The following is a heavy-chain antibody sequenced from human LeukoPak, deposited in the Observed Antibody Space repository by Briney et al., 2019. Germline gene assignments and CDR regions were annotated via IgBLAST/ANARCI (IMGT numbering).Heavy chain of an antibody. Sequence: GGSLRLSCAASGFTFSSYSMNWVRQAPGKGLEWVSSISSSSSYIYYADSVKGRFTISRDNAKNSLYLQMNSLRAEDTAVYYCARDSSVEGGYYYYGMDVWGQGTTVTVSS. J-gene: IGHJ6*02. V-gene: IGHV3-21*01. D-gene: IGHD3-22*01. CDR2: ISSSSSYI. CDR3: ARDSSVEGGYYYYGMDV. CDR1: GFTFSSYS.